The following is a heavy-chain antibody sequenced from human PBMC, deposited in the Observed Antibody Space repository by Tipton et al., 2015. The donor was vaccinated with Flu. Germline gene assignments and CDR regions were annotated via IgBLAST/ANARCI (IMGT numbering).Heavy chain of an antibody. CDR2: ISYDESKT. J-gene: IGHJ4*02. D-gene: IGHD2-21*02. Sequence: QLVQSGGGVVQPGRSLRLSCAASGFRFSDYAMHWVRQAPGKGLAWVALISYDESKTYYADSVKGRFTIPRDNSKDTVSLQLNSVRSEDSAVYFCAKEGPAYCGGDCYHGVWGQGTPVTVSS. CDR1: GFRFSDYA. CDR3: AKEGPAYCGGDCYHGV. V-gene: IGHV3-30*04.